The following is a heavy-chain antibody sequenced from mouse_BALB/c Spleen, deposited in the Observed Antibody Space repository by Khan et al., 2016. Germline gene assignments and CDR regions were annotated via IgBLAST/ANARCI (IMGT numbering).Heavy chain of an antibody. CDR3: ASGTFNYDYGPAY. J-gene: IGHJ3*01. Sequence: VQLQQSGPELVKPGASVKMSCKASGYTFTNYVMHWVKQKPGQGLEWIGYIYPYNDGTKYNEKFKGKATLTSDKSSSTAYMHLSSLTSEDSAVYYCASGTFNYDYGPAYWGQGTLVTVSA. CDR1: GYTFTNYV. CDR2: IYPYNDGT. D-gene: IGHD2-4*01. V-gene: IGHV1S136*01.